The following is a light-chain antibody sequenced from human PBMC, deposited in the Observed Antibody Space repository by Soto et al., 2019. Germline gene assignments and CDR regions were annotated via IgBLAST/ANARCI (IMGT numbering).Light chain of an antibody. V-gene: IGKV3-15*01. J-gene: IGKJ3*01. CDR2: GAS. CDR3: QQYNNWPLT. Sequence: EIVMTQSPATLSVSPGERATLSCRASQSVSSKLAWYQQKPGQAPRLLIYGASTRATGIPARFSGSGSGTEFTLTISSLQSEDFAVYYCQQYNNWPLTFGPGPKVDIK. CDR1: QSVSSK.